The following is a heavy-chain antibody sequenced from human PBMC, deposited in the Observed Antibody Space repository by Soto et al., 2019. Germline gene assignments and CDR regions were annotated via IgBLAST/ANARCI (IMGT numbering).Heavy chain of an antibody. Sequence: GWSMGLGCASSGFTFILYGMHWVRQAPGKGLEWVAAIWDDGRRKDYADSVKDRLFISRDNSKNTLYLQLDSLRPEDTAVYYCATWQGSLNFHYWGQGTLVTVSS. J-gene: IGHJ4*02. CDR2: IWDDGRRK. V-gene: IGHV3-33*01. CDR1: GFTFILYG. CDR3: ATWQGSLNFHY.